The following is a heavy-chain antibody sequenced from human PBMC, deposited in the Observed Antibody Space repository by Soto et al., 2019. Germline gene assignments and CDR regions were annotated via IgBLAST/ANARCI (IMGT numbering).Heavy chain of an antibody. CDR1: GETLNSNP. CDR3: ATKSGRDCHSGGGCFSLDV. V-gene: IGHV1-69*01. CDR2: IVPLSDRT. Sequence: QVQLVQSGAEVKKPGSSLKVSCKVFGETLNSNPIGWVRQAPGQGLEWVGGIVPLSDRTNYAQELQGRVIATADGSTTTVYMELSNLKSDDSAVYYCATKSGRDCHSGGGCFSLDVWGQGSLISVSS. J-gene: IGHJ4*02. D-gene: IGHD2-15*01.